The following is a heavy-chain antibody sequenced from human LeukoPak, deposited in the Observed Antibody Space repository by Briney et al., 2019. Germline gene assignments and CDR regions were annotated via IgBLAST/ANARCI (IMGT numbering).Heavy chain of an antibody. CDR1: GFTFSGFG. J-gene: IGHJ4*02. CDR2: IWYDGSNK. V-gene: IGHV3-33*01. D-gene: IGHD6-19*01. Sequence: PGGSLRLSCAASGFTFSGFGMHWVRQAPGKGLEWVAVIWYDGSNKFYADCVKGRFTISRDNSKNTLYLQMNSLRAEDTAAYYCVRDTSGWHSELECWGRGTLVTVSS. CDR3: VRDTSGWHSELEC.